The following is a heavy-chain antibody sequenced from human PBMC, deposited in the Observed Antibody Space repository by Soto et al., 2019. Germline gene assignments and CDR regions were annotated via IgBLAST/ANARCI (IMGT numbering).Heavy chain of an antibody. V-gene: IGHV3-33*01. J-gene: IGHJ4*02. Sequence: PGGSLRLSCAASGFTFRTYGMHWVRQAPAKGLEWVAVIWYDGSNKYYADSVRGRFTISRDNSKNTVYLQMNSLRAEDTAVYYCARPHTYYYDTSGYPLYYWGQGTLVTVSS. D-gene: IGHD3-22*01. CDR1: GFTFRTYG. CDR2: IWYDGSNK. CDR3: ARPHTYYYDTSGYPLYY.